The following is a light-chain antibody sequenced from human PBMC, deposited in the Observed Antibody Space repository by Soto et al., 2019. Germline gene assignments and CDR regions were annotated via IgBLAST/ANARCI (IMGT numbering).Light chain of an antibody. CDR2: GAS. Sequence: PGERAPLSCSAIQSQSINCVSWYQQRPGQAPRRLIYGASTRAAGITARCSGSGSGTEFTLTISSLQAEEFAAYYCQQYYNWPPITFGQGTRLEIK. J-gene: IGKJ5*01. V-gene: IGKV3-15*01. CDR1: QSQSIN. CDR3: QQYYNWPPIT.